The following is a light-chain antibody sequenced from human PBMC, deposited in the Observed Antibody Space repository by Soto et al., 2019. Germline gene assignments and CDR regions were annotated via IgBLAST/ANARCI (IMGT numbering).Light chain of an antibody. CDR2: ATS. CDR1: QSIGNF. CDR3: QQSYSTPYP. Sequence: DMEMTRSPSSLSASVGDRVTITCRARQSIGNFLHWYQQQPGKAPRLLIYATSSLQSGVPSRFSGSGSGTDFTLTISSLQPEDFATYYCQQSYSTPYPFGQGTKLEI. V-gene: IGKV1-39*01. J-gene: IGKJ2*01.